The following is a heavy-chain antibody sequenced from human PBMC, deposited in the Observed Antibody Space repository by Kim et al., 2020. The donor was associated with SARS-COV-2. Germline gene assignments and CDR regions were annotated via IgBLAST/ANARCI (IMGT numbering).Heavy chain of an antibody. D-gene: IGHD2-2*01. CDR3: VRSLADDAFEF. V-gene: IGHV3-74*01. CDR1: GITLTTSW. J-gene: IGHJ6*01. CDR2: IKSDGSVR. Sequence: GGSLTLSCVASGITLTTSWIHWVRQAPGKGLVWVSRIKSDGSVRSYADFVKGRISVSRDNAKNTLHLQMYSLTVEDTAVYYCVRSLADDAFEFWGQGT.